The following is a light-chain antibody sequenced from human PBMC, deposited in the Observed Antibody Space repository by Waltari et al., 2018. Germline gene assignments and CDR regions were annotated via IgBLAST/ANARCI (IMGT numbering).Light chain of an antibody. CDR3: LQYNSNPLT. CDR1: QGISTY. V-gene: IGKV1-17*01. J-gene: IGKJ4*01. CDR2: AAS. Sequence: DIRMTQPQFSLSASEGDRVTITCRASQGISTYLNWYQQKPGKAPKRLIYAASSLESGVPSRFSGSGSGTDFTLTISSLQPEDFATYYCLQYNSNPLTFGGGTKVDIK.